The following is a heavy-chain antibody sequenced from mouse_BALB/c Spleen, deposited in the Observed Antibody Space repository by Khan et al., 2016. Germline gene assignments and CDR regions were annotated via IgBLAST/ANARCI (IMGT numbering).Heavy chain of an antibody. CDR3: AKAWYSMDN. V-gene: IGHV1-9*01. J-gene: IGHJ4*01. Sequence: QVQLQQSGAELMKPGASVKISCKAIGYTFSNYWIEWVKQRPGHGLEWIGAILPGSDRTDYNEKFKGKATFTADTSSNTAYMQLSSLTSEDSAVSSGAKAWYSMDNSGQGASLTVSS. CDR1: GYTFSNYW. CDR2: ILPGSDRT.